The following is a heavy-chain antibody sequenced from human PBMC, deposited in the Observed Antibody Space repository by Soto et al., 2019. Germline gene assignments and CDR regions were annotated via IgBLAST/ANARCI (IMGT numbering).Heavy chain of an antibody. J-gene: IGHJ5*02. CDR3: ARGKRSKTASAGTGWFDP. CDR1: GDSISSGGLS. CDR2: IYYPGLT. D-gene: IGHD6-13*01. V-gene: IGHV4-30-2*01. Sequence: QLQLQESGSGLLKPSQTLSLNCSVSGDSISSGGLSWNWLRQPPGRGLEWIGYIYYPGLTYYNPSLKSRVSMSLDTSENQVSLSLSSVTAADSAVYYCARGKRSKTASAGTGWFDPWGPGTLVTVSS.